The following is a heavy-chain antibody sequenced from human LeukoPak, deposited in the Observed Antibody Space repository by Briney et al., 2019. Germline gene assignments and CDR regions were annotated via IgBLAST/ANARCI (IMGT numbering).Heavy chain of an antibody. D-gene: IGHD5-12*01. V-gene: IGHV4-30-4*08. CDR3: ARAPSGFAYSFDY. J-gene: IGHJ4*02. CDR2: IYYSGST. Sequence: SETLSLTCTVSGGSISSGDYYWSWIRQPPGKGLEWIGYIYYSGSTYYNPSLKSRVTISVDTSKNQFPLKLSSVTAADTAVYYCARAPSGFAYSFDYWGQGTLVTVSS. CDR1: GGSISSGDYY.